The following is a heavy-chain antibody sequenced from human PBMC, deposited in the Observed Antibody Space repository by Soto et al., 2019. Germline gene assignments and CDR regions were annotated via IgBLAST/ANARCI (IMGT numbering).Heavy chain of an antibody. CDR2: VNPNSGDT. D-gene: IGHD3-3*01. CDR3: ARDSRGGYYYYGMDV. Sequence: ASVKVSCKASGYTFNSYGISWVRQAPGQGLEWMGWVNPNSGDTNYAQKFQGWVTMTRDTSITTAYMELSRLTSDDTAVYFCARDSRGGYYYYGMDVWGQGTTVTVSS. J-gene: IGHJ6*02. V-gene: IGHV1-2*04. CDR1: GYTFNSYG.